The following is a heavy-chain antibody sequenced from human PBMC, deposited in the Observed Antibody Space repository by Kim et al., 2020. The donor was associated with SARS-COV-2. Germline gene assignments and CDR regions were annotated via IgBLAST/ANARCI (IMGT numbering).Heavy chain of an antibody. J-gene: IGHJ5*02. Sequence: VKGRFTISRDNSKNTRYLQMNSLRAEDTAVYYCAKDALAWAARPGGWFDPWGQGTLVTVSS. V-gene: IGHV3-30*02. D-gene: IGHD6-6*01. CDR3: AKDALAWAARPGGWFDP.